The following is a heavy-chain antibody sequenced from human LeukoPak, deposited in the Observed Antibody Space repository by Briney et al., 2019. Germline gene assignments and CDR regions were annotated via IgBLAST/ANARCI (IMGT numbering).Heavy chain of an antibody. Sequence: GGSLRLSCAASGFTFSSYAMSWVRQAPGKGLEWVSTISGSGGSTYYADSVKGRFTISRDNSKNTLYLQMNSLRAEDTAVYYCARDPPRSVGASDIWGQGTMVTVSS. D-gene: IGHD1-26*01. CDR2: ISGSGGST. CDR1: GFTFSSYA. J-gene: IGHJ3*02. V-gene: IGHV3-23*01. CDR3: ARDPPRSVGASDI.